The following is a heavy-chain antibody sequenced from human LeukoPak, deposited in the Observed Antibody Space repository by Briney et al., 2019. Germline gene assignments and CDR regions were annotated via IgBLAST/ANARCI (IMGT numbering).Heavy chain of an antibody. V-gene: IGHV1-69*05. D-gene: IGHD3-3*01. J-gene: IGHJ5*02. CDR2: IIPIFGTA. CDR3: ARGIFGVVIEWFDP. Sequence: SVKVSCKASGYTFTGYYMYWVRQAPGQGLEWMGGIIPIFGTANYAQKFQGRVTITTDESTSTAYMELSSLRSEDTAVYYCARGIFGVVIEWFDPWGQGTLVTVSS. CDR1: GYTFTGYY.